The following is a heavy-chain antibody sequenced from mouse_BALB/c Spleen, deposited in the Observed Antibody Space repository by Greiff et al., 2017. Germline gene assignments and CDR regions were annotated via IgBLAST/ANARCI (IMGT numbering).Heavy chain of an antibody. V-gene: IGHV1-87*01. J-gene: IGHJ2*01. CDR3: ARFYYYGSSGNYFDY. Sequence: QVQLKESGAELARPGASVKLSCKASGYTFTSYWMQWVKQRPGQGLEWIGAIYPGDGDTRYTQKFKGKATLTADKSSSTAYMQLSSLASEDSAVYYCARFYYYGSSGNYFDYWGQGTTLTVSS. D-gene: IGHD1-1*01. CDR1: GYTFTSYW. CDR2: IYPGDGDT.